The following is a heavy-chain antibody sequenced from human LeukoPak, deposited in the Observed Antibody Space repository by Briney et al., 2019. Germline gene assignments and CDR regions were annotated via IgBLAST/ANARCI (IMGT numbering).Heavy chain of an antibody. V-gene: IGHV3-23*01. J-gene: IGHJ4*02. Sequence: GGSLTLSCAASGFTFSSYAMSWVRQAPGKGLEWVSVISYSGGSTNYADSVKGRFTISRDNSKNTLYLQMNSLRAEDTAVYYCAKGHRSSGGCYYDYWGQGTLVTVSS. D-gene: IGHD2-15*01. CDR2: ISYSGGST. CDR3: AKGHRSSGGCYYDY. CDR1: GFTFSSYA.